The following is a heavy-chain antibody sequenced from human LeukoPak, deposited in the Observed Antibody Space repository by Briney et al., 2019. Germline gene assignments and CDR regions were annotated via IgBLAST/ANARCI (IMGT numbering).Heavy chain of an antibody. J-gene: IGHJ5*02. CDR3: ARDQDSSGYYYGFDP. CDR1: GGSISSYY. V-gene: IGHV4-59*01. D-gene: IGHD3-22*01. Sequence: PSETLSLTCTVSGGSISSYYWSWTRQPPGKGLEWIGYIYYSGSTNYNPSLKSRVTISVDTSKNQFSLKLSSVTAADTAVYYCARDQDSSGYYYGFDPWGQGTLVTVSS. CDR2: IYYSGST.